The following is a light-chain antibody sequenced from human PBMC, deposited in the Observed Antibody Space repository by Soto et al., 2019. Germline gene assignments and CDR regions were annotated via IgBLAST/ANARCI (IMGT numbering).Light chain of an antibody. J-gene: IGKJ1*01. CDR2: EAS. V-gene: IGKV3-20*01. CDR1: QSLSGRY. Sequence: ETGLTQSPGSMSLSPREGATLSCTASQSLSGRYLAWYQQRPGQAPKRLMYEASSRATGIPDRFSGSGSGTDFTLTISRLEPEDFAVYYCQQYAHSPQTFGQGTKVEIK. CDR3: QQYAHSPQT.